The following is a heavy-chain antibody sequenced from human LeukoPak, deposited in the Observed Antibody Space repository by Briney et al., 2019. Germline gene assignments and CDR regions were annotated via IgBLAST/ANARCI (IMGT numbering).Heavy chain of an antibody. Sequence: GGSLRLSCAASGFTFNNYWMHWVRQAPGKGLVWVSRINSDGSATSYADFVKGRFTISRDNAKNTLYLQMNTLRAEDTAVYFCARDLAGDYCDSSCYYYANWGQGTLVTVSS. CDR3: ARDLAGDYCDSSCYYYAN. CDR2: INSDGSAT. D-gene: IGHD3-22*01. V-gene: IGHV3-74*01. CDR1: GFTFNNYW. J-gene: IGHJ4*02.